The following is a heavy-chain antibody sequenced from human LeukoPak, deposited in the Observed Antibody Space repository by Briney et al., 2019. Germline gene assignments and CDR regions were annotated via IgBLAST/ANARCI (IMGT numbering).Heavy chain of an antibody. D-gene: IGHD1-14*01. CDR2: IKPDENEK. J-gene: IGHJ4*02. V-gene: IGHV3-7*03. Sequence: GGSLRLSCAASGFTFNNYWMSWVRQAPGKGLEWVANIKPDENEKFYVDSVKGRFTISRDNAKNSLYLQMNSLRAEDTALYYCTRSPDGFDYGGQGTLVTVPS. CDR1: GFTFNNYW. CDR3: TRSPDGFDY.